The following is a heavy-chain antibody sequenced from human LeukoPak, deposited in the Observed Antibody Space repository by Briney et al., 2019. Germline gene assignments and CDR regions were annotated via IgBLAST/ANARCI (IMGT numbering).Heavy chain of an antibody. D-gene: IGHD3-10*01. Sequence: ASETLSLTCTVSGASISRYYWSWIRQPPGKALEWIGHISYRGSTNYNPSLKSRVTISVDTSKNQFSLKLSSVAAADTAVYYCARVLDYYGSGSRDFDYWGQGTLVTVSS. J-gene: IGHJ4*02. V-gene: IGHV4-59*08. CDR2: ISYRGST. CDR3: ARVLDYYGSGSRDFDY. CDR1: GASISRYY.